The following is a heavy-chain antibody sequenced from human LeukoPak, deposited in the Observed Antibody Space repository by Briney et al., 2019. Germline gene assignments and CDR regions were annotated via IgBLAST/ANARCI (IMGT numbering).Heavy chain of an antibody. Sequence: GGSLRLSCAASGFTFSSYRMNWVRQAPGKGLEWASSISSSSSYIYYADSVKGRFTISRDNAKNSLYLQMNSLRAEDTAVYYCARDWDGSGSFDYWGQGTLVTVSS. V-gene: IGHV3-21*01. CDR1: GFTFSSYR. D-gene: IGHD3-10*01. J-gene: IGHJ4*02. CDR2: ISSSSSYI. CDR3: ARDWDGSGSFDY.